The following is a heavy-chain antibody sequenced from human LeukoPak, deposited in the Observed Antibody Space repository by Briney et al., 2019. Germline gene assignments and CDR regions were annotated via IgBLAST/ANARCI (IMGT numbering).Heavy chain of an antibody. V-gene: IGHV1-2*02. CDR3: ARVLGNYYDSSGYYCFDY. Sequence: GASVKVSCKASGYTFTGYYMHWVRQAPGQGLEWMGWINPNSGGTNYAQKFQGRATMTRDTSISTAYMELSRLRSDDTAVYYCARVLGNYYDSSGYYCFDYWGQGTLVTVSS. CDR1: GYTFTGYY. CDR2: INPNSGGT. D-gene: IGHD3-22*01. J-gene: IGHJ4*02.